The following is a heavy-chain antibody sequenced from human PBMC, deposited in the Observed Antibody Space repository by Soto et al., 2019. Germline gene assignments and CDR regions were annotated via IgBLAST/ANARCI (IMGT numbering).Heavy chain of an antibody. V-gene: IGHV3-23*01. CDR3: AKAHTYYYGSGSYYWFDY. CDR1: GFTFSSYA. J-gene: IGHJ4*02. Sequence: GGSPRLSCAASGFTFSSYAMSWVRQAPGKGLEWVSAISGSGGSTYYADSVKGRFTISRDNSKNTLYLQMNSLRAEDTAVYYCAKAHTYYYGSGSYYWFDYWGQGTLVTVSS. CDR2: ISGSGGST. D-gene: IGHD3-10*01.